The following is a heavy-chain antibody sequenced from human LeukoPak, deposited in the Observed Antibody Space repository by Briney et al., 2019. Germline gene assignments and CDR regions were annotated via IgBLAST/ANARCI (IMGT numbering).Heavy chain of an antibody. CDR1: VGTFNTYA. Sequence: SVKASDKPSVGTFNTYAMMWVRQAPGQGLEWMGGIIPIFGTANYEQKFQGRVTITADESASTAYMELSSLRYEETAVYYYARASGDYPDDWGRGTQVTVSS. CDR2: IIPIFGTA. D-gene: IGHD4-17*01. V-gene: IGHV1-69*13. J-gene: IGHJ4*02. CDR3: ARASGDYPDD.